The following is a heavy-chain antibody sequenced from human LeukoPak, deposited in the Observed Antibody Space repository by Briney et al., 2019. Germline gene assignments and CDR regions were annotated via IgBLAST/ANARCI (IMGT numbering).Heavy chain of an antibody. CDR3: AKDLHTGLDYYFYYMDV. V-gene: IGHV3-74*01. J-gene: IGHJ6*03. CDR2: ISSDGSIT. CDR1: GFTFGNYW. Sequence: GGSLRLSCAASGFTFGNYWMHWVRQAPGKGLVWVSRISSDGSITSYADSVKDRFTISRDNSKNTLYLQMNSLRVEDTAVYYCAKDLHTGLDYYFYYMDVWGKGTTVTVSS. D-gene: IGHD4-17*01.